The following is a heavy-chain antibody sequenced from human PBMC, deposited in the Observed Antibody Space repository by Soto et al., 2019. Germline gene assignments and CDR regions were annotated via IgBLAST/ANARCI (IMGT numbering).Heavy chain of an antibody. V-gene: IGHV3-33*01. D-gene: IGHD3-22*01. CDR3: ARYYYDSSGYYPL. CDR2: IWSDGSNK. Sequence: QVQLVESGGGVGQPGRSLRLSCAASGFTFSSYGMHWVRQAPGKGLEWVAVIWSDGSNKYYADSVKGRFTISRDNSKNTLYLQTNSLRAEDTAVYYCARYYYDSSGYYPLWGQGTLVTVSS. J-gene: IGHJ4*02. CDR1: GFTFSSYG.